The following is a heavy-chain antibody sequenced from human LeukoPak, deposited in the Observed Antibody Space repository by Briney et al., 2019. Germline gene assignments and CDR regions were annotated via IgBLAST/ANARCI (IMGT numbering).Heavy chain of an antibody. Sequence: ASVKVSCKASGYTFTGYYMHWVRQAPEQGLEWMGRINPNSGGTNYAQKFQGRVTMTRDTSISTAYMELSRLRSDDTAVYYCARDVVGFGESPRLYYYYYGMDVWGQGTTVTVSS. D-gene: IGHD3-10*01. CDR1: GYTFTGYY. CDR3: ARDVVGFGESPRLYYYYYGMDV. V-gene: IGHV1-2*06. J-gene: IGHJ6*02. CDR2: INPNSGGT.